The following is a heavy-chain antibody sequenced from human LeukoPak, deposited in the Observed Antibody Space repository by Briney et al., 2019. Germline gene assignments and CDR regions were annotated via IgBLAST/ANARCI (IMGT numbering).Heavy chain of an antibody. CDR2: IYTSGST. D-gene: IGHD2-15*01. Sequence: SETLSLTCTVSGGSISSYYWSWIRQPAGKGLEWIGRIYTSGSTNYNPSLKSRVTISVDTSKNQFSLKLSSVTAADTAVYYCARDRGSTNYYYMDVWGKGTTVTVSS. J-gene: IGHJ6*03. V-gene: IGHV4-4*07. CDR1: GGSISSYY. CDR3: ARDRGSTNYYYMDV.